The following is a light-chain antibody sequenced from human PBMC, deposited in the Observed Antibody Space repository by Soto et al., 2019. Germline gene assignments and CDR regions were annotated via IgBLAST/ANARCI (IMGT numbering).Light chain of an antibody. CDR3: QQYGSSPIT. CDR2: GAS. Sequence: EIVLTQSPGTLSLSPGERATLSSRASQSVSSNLAWYQQKPGQAPRVLISGASSRATGIPDRFSGSGSGTDFTLTISRLEPEDFAVFYCQQYGSSPITFGQGTRLEIK. J-gene: IGKJ5*01. CDR1: QSVSSN. V-gene: IGKV3-20*01.